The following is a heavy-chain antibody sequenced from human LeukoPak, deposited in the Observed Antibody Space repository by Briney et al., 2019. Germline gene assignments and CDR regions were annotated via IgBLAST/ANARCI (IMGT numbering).Heavy chain of an antibody. J-gene: IGHJ5*02. CDR3: ARHRAPTVIVWFDP. CDR2: IYYSGST. Sequence: SETLSLTCTVSGGSISSSSYYWGLIRQPPGKGLGRIGSIYYSGSTYYNPSLKSRVTISVDTSKNQFSLKLSSVTAADTAVYYCARHRAPTVIVWFDPWGQGTLVTVS. V-gene: IGHV4-39*01. CDR1: GGSISSSSYY. D-gene: IGHD2/OR15-2a*01.